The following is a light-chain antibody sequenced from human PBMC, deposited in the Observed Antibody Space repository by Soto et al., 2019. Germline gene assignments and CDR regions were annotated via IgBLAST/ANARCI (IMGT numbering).Light chain of an antibody. Sequence: QSALTQPASVSGSPGQSITISCTGTSSDVGAYNYVSWYQQHPGKAPKLMIYDVSYRPSGVSNRFSGSKSGNTASLTISGLQAEDEAGYYCSSYASNRDVMFGGGTKLTVL. J-gene: IGLJ3*02. V-gene: IGLV2-14*01. CDR3: SSYASNRDVM. CDR1: SSDVGAYNY. CDR2: DVS.